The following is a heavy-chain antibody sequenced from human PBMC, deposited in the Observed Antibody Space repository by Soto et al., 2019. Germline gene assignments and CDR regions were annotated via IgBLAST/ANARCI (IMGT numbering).Heavy chain of an antibody. D-gene: IGHD1-26*01. V-gene: IGHV1-46*01. J-gene: IGHJ6*03. CDR2: INPSGGST. CDR3: ARDLSGTRRTYYYYYMDV. CDR1: GYTFTSYY. Sequence: ASVKVSCKASGYTFTSYYMHWVRQAPGQGLEWMGIINPSGGSTSYAQKFQGRVTMTRDTSTSTVYMELSSLRSEDTAVYYCARDLSGTRRTYYYYYMDVWGKGTTVTVSS.